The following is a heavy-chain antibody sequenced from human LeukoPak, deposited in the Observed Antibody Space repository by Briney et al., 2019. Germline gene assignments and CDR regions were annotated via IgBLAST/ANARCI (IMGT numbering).Heavy chain of an antibody. V-gene: IGHV3-23*01. Sequence: GGSLRLSCAASGFAFSSYAMSWVRQAPGKGLEWVSVVSGSGGTTYYADSVKGRFTISRDNSKNTLYLQMNSLRAEDTAIYYCAKERSGNTAEHFHYWGQGTLVTVSS. CDR3: AKERSGNTAEHFHY. CDR2: VSGSGGTT. CDR1: GFAFSSYA. J-gene: IGHJ1*01. D-gene: IGHD3-10*01.